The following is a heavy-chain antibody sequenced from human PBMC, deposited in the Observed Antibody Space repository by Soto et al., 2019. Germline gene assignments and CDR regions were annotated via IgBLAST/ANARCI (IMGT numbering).Heavy chain of an antibody. V-gene: IGHV1-69*01. Sequence: QVQLVQSGAEVKKPGSSVKVSCKASGGTFNNYGMGWVRQAPGQGLEWMRGIIPMIPRTNYAQKFQGRVTLTADASRSTAYMELRSLRSEDTAVYYCASWDYDVLTGYSYDDWGQGTLVTVSS. J-gene: IGHJ4*02. CDR3: ASWDYDVLTGYSYDD. CDR1: GGTFNNYG. CDR2: IIPMIPRT. D-gene: IGHD3-9*01.